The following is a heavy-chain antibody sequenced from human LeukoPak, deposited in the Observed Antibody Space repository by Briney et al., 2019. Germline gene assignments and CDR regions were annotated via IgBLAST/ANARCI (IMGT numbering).Heavy chain of an antibody. V-gene: IGHV3-21*01. D-gene: IGHD6-13*01. CDR1: GCTFSNFI. Sequence: PGGSLRLSCAASGCTFSNFIMNWVRQAPGKGLEWVSSISGSHSYMYYADSVQGRFTISRDNAKNSLYLQMNSLRVEDTAVYYCATDLSSTSLSAFDYWGQGTLVTVSS. J-gene: IGHJ4*02. CDR2: ISGSHSYM. CDR3: ATDLSSTSLSAFDY.